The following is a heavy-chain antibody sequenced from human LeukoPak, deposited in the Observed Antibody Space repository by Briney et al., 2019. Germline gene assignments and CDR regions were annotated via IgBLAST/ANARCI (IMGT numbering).Heavy chain of an antibody. J-gene: IGHJ4*02. V-gene: IGHV4-30-4*08. CDR3: ARGIAARAPLVG. CDR1: GGSISSGDYY. Sequence: SQTLSLTCTVSGGSISSGDYYWSWIRQPPRKGLEWIGYIYYSGSTYYNPSLKSRVTISVDTSKNQFSLKLSSVTAADTAVYYCARGIAARAPLVGWGQGTLVTVSS. CDR2: IYYSGST. D-gene: IGHD6-6*01.